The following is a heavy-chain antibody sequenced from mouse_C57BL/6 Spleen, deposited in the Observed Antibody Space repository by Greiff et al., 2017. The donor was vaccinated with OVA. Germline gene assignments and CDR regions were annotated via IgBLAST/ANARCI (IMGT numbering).Heavy chain of an antibody. V-gene: IGHV1-59*01. CDR2: IDPSDSYT. CDR1: GYTFTSYW. J-gene: IGHJ3*01. D-gene: IGHD1-3*01. Sequence: QVQLQQPGAELVRPGTSVKLSCKASGYTFTSYWMHWVKQRPGQGLEWIGVIDPSDSYTNYNQKFKGKATLTVDTSSSTAYMQLSSLTSEDSAVYYCARQGAPLAYWGQGTLVTVSA. CDR3: ARQGAPLAY.